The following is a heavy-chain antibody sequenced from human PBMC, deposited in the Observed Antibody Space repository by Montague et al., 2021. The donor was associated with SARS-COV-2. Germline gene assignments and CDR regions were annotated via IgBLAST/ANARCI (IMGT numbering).Heavy chain of an antibody. Sequence: SETLSLTCAVYGGSFSGYYWSWIRQPPGKGLEWIGEINHSRSTNXIPSCRSRVTISVDTSKNQFSLKLSSVTAADTAVYYCARRPHYYDSSGYYYPGPQRYYFDYWGQGTLVTVSS. CDR2: INHSRST. V-gene: IGHV4-34*01. D-gene: IGHD3-22*01. CDR1: GGSFSGYY. J-gene: IGHJ4*02. CDR3: ARRPHYYDSSGYYYPGPQRYYFDY.